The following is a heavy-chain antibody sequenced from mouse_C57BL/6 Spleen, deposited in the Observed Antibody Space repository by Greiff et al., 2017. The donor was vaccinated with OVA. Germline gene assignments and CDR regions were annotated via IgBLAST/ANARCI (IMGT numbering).Heavy chain of an antibody. CDR2: IDPNSGGT. J-gene: IGHJ3*01. Sequence: QVQLQQPGAELVKPGASVKLTCKASGYTFTSYWMHWVMQRPGRGIEWSGRIDPNSGGTKYNEKFKSKVTLTVDKPSSTAYMQLSSLTSEDTAVYYCARRLTGTGFSYWGQWALVTVS. V-gene: IGHV1-72*01. D-gene: IGHD4-1*01. CDR3: ARRLTGTGFSY. CDR1: GYTFTSYW.